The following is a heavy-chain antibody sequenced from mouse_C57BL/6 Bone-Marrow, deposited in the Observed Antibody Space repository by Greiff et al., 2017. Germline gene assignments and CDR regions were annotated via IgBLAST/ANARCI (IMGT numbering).Heavy chain of an antibody. CDR2: INPNYGTT. Sequence: EVQVVESGPELVKPGASVKISCKASGYSFTDYNMNWVKQSNGKSLEWIGVINPNYGTTSYNQKFKGKATLTVDQSSSTAYMQLNSLTSEDSAVYYCARGPPITTVVVPFDYWGQGTTLTVSS. D-gene: IGHD1-1*01. CDR1: GYSFTDYN. V-gene: IGHV1-39*01. J-gene: IGHJ2*01. CDR3: ARGPPITTVVVPFDY.